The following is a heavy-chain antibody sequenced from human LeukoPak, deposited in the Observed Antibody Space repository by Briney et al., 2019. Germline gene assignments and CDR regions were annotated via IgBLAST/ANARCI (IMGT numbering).Heavy chain of an antibody. V-gene: IGHV1-8*01. Sequence: ASVKVSCKASGYTFASYDINWVRQATGQGPEWMGWMNPNSGNTGYAQKFQGRVTMARNTAISTAYMELSSLRSEDAAVYYCTRERYDSGKGWCGRWGEGGVVSGSS. CDR2: MNPNSGNT. CDR3: TRERYDSGKGWCGR. J-gene: IGHJ4*02. D-gene: IGHD3-10*01. CDR1: GYTFASYD.